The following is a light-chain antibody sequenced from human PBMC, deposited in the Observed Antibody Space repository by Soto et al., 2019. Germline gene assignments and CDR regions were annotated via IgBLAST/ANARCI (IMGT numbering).Light chain of an antibody. Sequence: QSALTQPRSVSGSPGQSVTISCSGTSSDVGGYEYVSWYQQHPGKAPRLLIYHVGQRPSGVPDRFSGSKSGTTASLTISGLQAEDEADYYCQSYDSRLNNWVFGGGTKLTVL. V-gene: IGLV2-11*01. CDR2: HVG. CDR3: QSYDSRLNNWV. J-gene: IGLJ3*02. CDR1: SSDVGGYEY.